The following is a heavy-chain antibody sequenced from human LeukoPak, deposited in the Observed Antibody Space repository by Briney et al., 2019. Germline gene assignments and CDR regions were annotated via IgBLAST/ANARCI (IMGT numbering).Heavy chain of an antibody. D-gene: IGHD1-14*01. CDR2: ISAYNGNT. J-gene: IGHJ4*02. Sequence: ASVKVSCKASGYTFTSYGISWVRQAPGQGLEWMGWISAYNGNTNYAQKLQGRVTMATDTSTSAAYMELRSLRSDDTAVYYCARDKPRTSFDYWGQGTLVTVSS. V-gene: IGHV1-18*01. CDR1: GYTFTSYG. CDR3: ARDKPRTSFDY.